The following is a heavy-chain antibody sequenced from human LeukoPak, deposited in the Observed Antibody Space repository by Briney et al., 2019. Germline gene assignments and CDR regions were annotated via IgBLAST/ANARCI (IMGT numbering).Heavy chain of an antibody. J-gene: IGHJ4*02. D-gene: IGHD2-2*01. CDR2: ISAYNGNT. Sequence: ASVKVSCKASGYTFTSYGISWVRQAPGQGLEWMGWISAYNGNTNYVQKLQGRVTMTTDTSTSTAYMELRSLRSDDTAVYYCARGIVVVPAAPPGVYYFDYWGQGTLVTVSS. CDR3: ARGIVVVPAAPPGVYYFDY. V-gene: IGHV1-18*04. CDR1: GYTFTSYG.